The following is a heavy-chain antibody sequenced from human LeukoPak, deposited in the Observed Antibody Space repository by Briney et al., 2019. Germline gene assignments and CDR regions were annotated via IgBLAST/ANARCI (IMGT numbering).Heavy chain of an antibody. CDR2: ISCYNGNT. V-gene: IGHV1-18*01. D-gene: IGHD2-15*01. CDR1: GYTFTKYG. J-gene: IGHJ4*02. CDR3: GSGIAATFELYSDY. Sequence: GASVKVSCKASGYTFTKYGITWVRQAPGQGLEWVGWISCYNGNTNYAQKFQGRVTMTTDTSTSTAYMELRSLRSDDTALYYCGSGIAATFELYSDYWGQGTLVTVSS.